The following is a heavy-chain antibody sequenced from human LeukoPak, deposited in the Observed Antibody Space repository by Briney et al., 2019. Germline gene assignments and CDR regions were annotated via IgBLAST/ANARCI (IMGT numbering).Heavy chain of an antibody. Sequence: GGSLRLSCAASDFSFRYCAMHWARQAPGKGLEWVAVISYDGGIKNYADSVRGRFNISRDNPKNTLYLEMNSLRAEDTAVYYCAQTEGPMWFGEITFRGQGTLVTVSS. V-gene: IGHV3-30*18. J-gene: IGHJ4*02. CDR2: ISYDGGIK. CDR1: DFSFRYCA. CDR3: AQTEGPMWFGEITF. D-gene: IGHD3-10*01.